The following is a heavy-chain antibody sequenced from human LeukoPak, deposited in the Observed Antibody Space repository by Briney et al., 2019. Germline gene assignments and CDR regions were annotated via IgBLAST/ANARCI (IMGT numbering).Heavy chain of an antibody. CDR1: GYTFTGYY. V-gene: IGHV1-2*02. CDR3: ARDNYCYDSSAPDY. J-gene: IGHJ4*02. Sequence: AASVKVSCKASGYTFTGYYMHWVRQAPGQGLEWMGWINPNSGGTNYAQKFQGRVTMTRDTSISTAYIELSRLRSDDTAVYYCARDNYCYDSSAPDYWGQGTLVTVSS. CDR2: INPNSGGT. D-gene: IGHD3-22*01.